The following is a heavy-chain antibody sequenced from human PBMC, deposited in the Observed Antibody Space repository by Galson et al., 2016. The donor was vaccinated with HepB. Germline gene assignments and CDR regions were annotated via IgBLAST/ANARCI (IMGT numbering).Heavy chain of an antibody. CDR1: GYNFNLYG. Sequence: SVKVSCKASGYNFNLYGIAWVRQAPGQGLEWMGWISAYSGSIKYAPKFQGRVTMTTDTFTSTGHMELTSLSPDDTAVYYCARAGDCSGDSCKYHYWGQGTLVIVSS. V-gene: IGHV1-18*01. CDR2: ISAYSGSI. CDR3: ARAGDCSGDSCKYHY. D-gene: IGHD2-15*01. J-gene: IGHJ4*02.